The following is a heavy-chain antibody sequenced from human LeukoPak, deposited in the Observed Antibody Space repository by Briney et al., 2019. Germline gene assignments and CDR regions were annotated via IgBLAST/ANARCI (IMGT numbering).Heavy chain of an antibody. V-gene: IGHV3-23*01. CDR1: GITFSSYA. Sequence: PGGSLRLSCAASGITFSSYAMTWVRQAPGKGLEWVSIISDSGDSTYYADSVKGRFTISRDNSKNTLYLQMNSLRAEDTAVYYCARDPRPLYYDFWSGYYTSFDYWGQGTLVTVSS. CDR2: ISDSGDST. CDR3: ARDPRPLYYDFWSGYYTSFDY. J-gene: IGHJ4*02. D-gene: IGHD3-3*01.